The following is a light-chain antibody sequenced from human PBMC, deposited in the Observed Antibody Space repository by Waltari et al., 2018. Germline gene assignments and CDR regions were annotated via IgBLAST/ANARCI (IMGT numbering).Light chain of an antibody. Sequence: DVVMTQSPLSLPVTLGQPASISCRSSQSLVHSDGSTYLIWCHQRPGQSPRRLIYEVSNRGSGVPDRFSGSGSGTDFTLRISRVEAEDFGVFYCMQASDWPYTFGQGTKLEIK. CDR3: MQASDWPYT. CDR2: EVS. V-gene: IGKV2-30*02. J-gene: IGKJ2*01. CDR1: QSLVHSDGSTY.